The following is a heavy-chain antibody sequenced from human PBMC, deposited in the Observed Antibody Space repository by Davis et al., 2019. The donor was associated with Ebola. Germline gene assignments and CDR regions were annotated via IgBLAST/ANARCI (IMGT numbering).Heavy chain of an antibody. J-gene: IGHJ2*01. D-gene: IGHD6-19*01. Sequence: PGGSLRLSCAASGFTFDDYAMHWVRQAPGKGLEWVSGISWNSGSIGYADSVKGRFTISRDNAKNSLYLQMNSLRAEDTALYYCAKDMKAVAGLGYFDLWGRGTLVTVSS. V-gene: IGHV3-9*01. CDR3: AKDMKAVAGLGYFDL. CDR2: ISWNSGSI. CDR1: GFTFDDYA.